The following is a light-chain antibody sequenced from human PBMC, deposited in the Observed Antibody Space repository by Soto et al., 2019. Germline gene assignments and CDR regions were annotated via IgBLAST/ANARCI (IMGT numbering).Light chain of an antibody. CDR3: QQYNNWPPLT. Sequence: EIVMTQSPATLSVSPGERATLSCRASQSVSSNLAWYQQKPGQAPRLLIYGASTRANGIPARFSGSGSGTEFTLTISSLHAEDLAVYYYQQYNNWPPLTFGGGTQVEIK. V-gene: IGKV3-15*01. CDR2: GAS. CDR1: QSVSSN. J-gene: IGKJ4*01.